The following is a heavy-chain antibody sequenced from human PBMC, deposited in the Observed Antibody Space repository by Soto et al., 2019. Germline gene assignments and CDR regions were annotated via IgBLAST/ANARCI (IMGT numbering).Heavy chain of an antibody. CDR1: GYTFTSYG. J-gene: IGHJ5*02. D-gene: IGHD3-22*01. CDR3: ARDLDYYDRSGYYYLCNWFDP. Sequence: ASVKVSCKASGYTFTSYGISWVRQAPGQGLEWMGWISAYNGNTNYAQKLQGRVTMTTDTSTSTAYMELRSLRSDDTAVYYCARDLDYYDRSGYYYLCNWFDPWGQGTLVTVSS. CDR2: ISAYNGNT. V-gene: IGHV1-18*01.